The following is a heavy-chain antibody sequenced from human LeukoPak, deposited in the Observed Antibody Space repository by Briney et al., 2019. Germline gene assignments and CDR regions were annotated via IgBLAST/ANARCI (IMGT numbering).Heavy chain of an antibody. J-gene: IGHJ4*02. V-gene: IGHV1-18*01. CDR3: ARVATIWGSHRYFDY. CDR2: ISPYNDNT. D-gene: IGHD3-16*02. Sequence: ASVKVSCKASGYNFITYPLIWVRQAPGQGLEWMGRISPYNDNTDLAQNLQGRVTMTTDTSTSTAYMELTGLTSDDTVVYFCARVATIWGSHRYFDYWGQGTLVTVSS. CDR1: GYNFITYP.